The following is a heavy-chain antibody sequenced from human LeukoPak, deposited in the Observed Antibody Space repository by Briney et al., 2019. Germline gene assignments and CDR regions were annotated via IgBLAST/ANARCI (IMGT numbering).Heavy chain of an antibody. CDR3: ARGQGTVTTH. D-gene: IGHD4-11*01. V-gene: IGHV4-34*01. CDR1: GGSFSGYY. CDR2: INHSGSA. Sequence: SETLSHTCAVSGGSFSGYYWTWIRQPPGKGLEWIGEINHSGSANYNPSLMSRVTISLDTSKNHFSLNLSSVTAADTAVYYCARGQGTVTTHWGQGTLVTVSS. J-gene: IGHJ4*02.